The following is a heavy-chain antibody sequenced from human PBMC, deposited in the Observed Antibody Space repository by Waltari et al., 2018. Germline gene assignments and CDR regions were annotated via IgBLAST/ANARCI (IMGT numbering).Heavy chain of an antibody. V-gene: IGHV3-23*01. Sequence: EVQLLESGGGLVQPGGSLRLSCAASGFTFSSYAMSWVRQAPGKGLEWVSAISGSGGSTYYADSVKGRFTISRDNSKNTLYLQMNSLRAEDTAVYYCAKHIVVVVAANSNPFDYWGQGTLVTV. D-gene: IGHD2-15*01. CDR3: AKHIVVVVAANSNPFDY. CDR1: GFTFSSYA. CDR2: ISGSGGST. J-gene: IGHJ4*02.